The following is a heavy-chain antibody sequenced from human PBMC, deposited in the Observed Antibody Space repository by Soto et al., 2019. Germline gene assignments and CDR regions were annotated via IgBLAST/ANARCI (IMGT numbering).Heavy chain of an antibody. CDR3: ARLILGRGTNWFDP. CDR1: GGSISSSSYY. V-gene: IGHV4-39*01. J-gene: IGHJ5*02. CDR2: IYYSGST. Sequence: QLQLQESGPGLVKPSETLSLTCTVSGGSISSSSYYWGWIRQPPGKGLEWIGSIYYSGSTYYNPSLKSRVTISVDTSKNQFSLKLSSVTAADTAVYYCARLILGRGTNWFDPWGQGTLVTVSS.